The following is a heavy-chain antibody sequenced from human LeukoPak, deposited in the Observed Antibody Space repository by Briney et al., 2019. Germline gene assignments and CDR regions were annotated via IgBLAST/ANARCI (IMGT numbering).Heavy chain of an antibody. CDR3: ARGDDSQQRNDALDI. D-gene: IGHD3-16*01. V-gene: IGHV3-21*01. CDR1: GFTVSRYA. CDR2: VGNASPYI. J-gene: IGHJ3*02. Sequence: GGSLRLSCAASGFTVSRYAMNWVRQAQGKGLEWVSSVGNASPYIYYADSVKGRFTFSRDNAKNSLYLQMNSMRDEDTAVYYCARGDDSQQRNDALDIWGQGTMVTVSS.